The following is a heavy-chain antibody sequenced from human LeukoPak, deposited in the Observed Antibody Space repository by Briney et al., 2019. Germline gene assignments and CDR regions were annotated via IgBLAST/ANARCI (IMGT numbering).Heavy chain of an antibody. CDR1: GGTFSSYA. CDR2: IIPIFGTA. CDR3: ARGGAGAYYYYYMDV. D-gene: IGHD1-14*01. J-gene: IGHJ6*03. V-gene: IGHV1-69*13. Sequence: SVKVSCKASGGTFSSYAISWVRQAPGQGLEWMGGIIPIFGTANYAQKFQGRVTITADDSTSTAYMELSSLRSEDTAVYYCARGGAGAYYYYYMDVWGKGTTVTISS.